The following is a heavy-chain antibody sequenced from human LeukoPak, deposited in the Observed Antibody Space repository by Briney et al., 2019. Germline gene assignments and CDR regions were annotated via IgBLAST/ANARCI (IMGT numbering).Heavy chain of an antibody. CDR2: INHSGGT. J-gene: IGHJ4*02. Sequence: SETLSLTCAVYGGSFSGYYWSWIRQPPGKGLEWIGEINHSGGTNYNPSLKSRVTISVDTSKNQFSLKLSSVTAADTAVYYCARGRLGNSWYRPLDYWGQGTLVTVSS. V-gene: IGHV4-34*01. CDR3: ARGRLGNSWYRPLDY. D-gene: IGHD6-13*01. CDR1: GGSFSGYY.